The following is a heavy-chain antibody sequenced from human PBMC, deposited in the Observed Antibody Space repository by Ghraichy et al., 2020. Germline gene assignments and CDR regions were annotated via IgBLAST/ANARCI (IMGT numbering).Heavy chain of an antibody. CDR1: GGSFSGYY. V-gene: IGHV4-34*01. CDR3: ARKSFAGPHWFDP. J-gene: IGHJ5*02. Sequence: SETLSLTCAVYGGSFSGYYWSWIRQPPGKGLEWIGEINHSGSTNYNPSLKIRVTISVDTSKNQFSLKLSSVTAADTAVYYCARKSFAGPHWFDPWGQGTLVTVSS. CDR2: INHSGST.